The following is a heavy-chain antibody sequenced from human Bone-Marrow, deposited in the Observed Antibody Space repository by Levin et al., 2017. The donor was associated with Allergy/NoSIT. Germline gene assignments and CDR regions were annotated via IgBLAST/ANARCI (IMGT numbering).Heavy chain of an antibody. CDR1: GIDFRNAW. D-gene: IGHD2-15*01. Sequence: GGSLRLSCTVSGIDFRNAWMTWVRQAPGKGLEWIGRITRISHGGRTDYAAPVKGRFTISRSDSKYTLYLQMTRLTTEDTGIYFCAAQSSCSLDNCDSSPFDPWGQGALVTVSS. CDR3: AAQSSCSLDNCDSSPFDP. J-gene: IGHJ5*02. CDR2: ITRISHGGRT. V-gene: IGHV3-15*01.